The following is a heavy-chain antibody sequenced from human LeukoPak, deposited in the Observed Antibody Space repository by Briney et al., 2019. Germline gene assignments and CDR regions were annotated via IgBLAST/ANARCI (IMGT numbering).Heavy chain of an antibody. D-gene: IGHD1/OR15-1a*01. Sequence: ASVKVSCKASGVTFTCYAISWVRQAPGQGLEWMGGIIPIFGAANYAQKFQGRVAITADESTSTPYMELSRLRSEDTAVYYCATIPDDAFDIWGQGTMVTISS. V-gene: IGHV1-69*13. CDR1: GVTFTCYA. CDR3: ATIPDDAFDI. CDR2: IIPIFGAA. J-gene: IGHJ3*02.